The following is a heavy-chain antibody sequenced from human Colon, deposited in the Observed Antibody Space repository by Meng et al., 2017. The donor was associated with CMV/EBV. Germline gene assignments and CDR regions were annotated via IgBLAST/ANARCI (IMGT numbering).Heavy chain of an antibody. J-gene: IGHJ4*02. D-gene: IGHD2-15*01. CDR1: GFAVGGEY. V-gene: IGHV3-53*05. CDR3: VTKTAKYCSSGPCPGYFDN. Sequence: GESLKISCAASGFAVGGEYMAWVRQAPGKGLEWVSIMYTADSTFYADPVRGRFTISRDNSRNTLFLQMNSLRNGDTAVYYCVTKTAKYCSSGPCPGYFDNWGQGTLVTVSS. CDR2: MYTADST.